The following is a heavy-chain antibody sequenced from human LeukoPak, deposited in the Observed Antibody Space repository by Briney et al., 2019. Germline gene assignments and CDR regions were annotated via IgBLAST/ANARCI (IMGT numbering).Heavy chain of an antibody. V-gene: IGHV3-15*04. D-gene: IGHD3-10*01. CDR2: IESKTDGGTT. J-gene: IGHJ4*02. Sequence: GGSLRLSCAASGFSFSDAWMSWVRQIPGKGLEWVGRIESKTDGGTTDYAAPVKGRFTISRDDSTNTLYLQMNSPKSEDTAVYYCTTYGSGRKFDYWGQGILVTVSS. CDR3: TTYGSGRKFDY. CDR1: GFSFSDAW.